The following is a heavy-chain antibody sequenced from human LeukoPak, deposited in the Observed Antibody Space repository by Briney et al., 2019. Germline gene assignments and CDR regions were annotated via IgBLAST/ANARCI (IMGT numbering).Heavy chain of an antibody. Sequence: GRSLRLSCAASGFTFSSYAMHWVRQAPGKGLEWVSVIWSAGSNTYYADSVKGRFTISRDNSKNTLYLQMNSLRAEDTAVYYCARWRSSGYLGDYGGQGTVVTVSS. D-gene: IGHD3-22*01. V-gene: IGHV3-33*08. J-gene: IGHJ4*02. CDR3: ARWRSSGYLGDY. CDR2: IWSAGSNT. CDR1: GFTFSSYA.